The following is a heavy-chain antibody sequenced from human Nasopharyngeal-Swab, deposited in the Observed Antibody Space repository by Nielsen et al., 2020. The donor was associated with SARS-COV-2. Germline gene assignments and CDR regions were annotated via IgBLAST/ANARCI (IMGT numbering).Heavy chain of an antibody. CDR3: ARDLGGGYCTTTNCPGS. CDR1: GFTFSRYW. V-gene: IGHV3-74*01. J-gene: IGHJ1*01. D-gene: IGHD2-2*01. Sequence: GGSLRLSCAASGFTFSRYWMHWVRQAPGKGLVWVSCVKSDGSTIYADSVKGRFSISRDSSTNTLYLQMNNVRAEDTAVYYCARDLGGGYCTTTNCPGSWGQGTLVTVSS. CDR2: VKSDGST.